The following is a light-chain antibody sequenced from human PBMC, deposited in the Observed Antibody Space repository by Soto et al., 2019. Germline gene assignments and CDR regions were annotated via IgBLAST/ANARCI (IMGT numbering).Light chain of an antibody. V-gene: IGKV1-8*01. CDR3: QQYYSYPPWT. Sequence: AIRMTQSPSSLSASTGDRVTITCRASQGISSYLAWYQQKPGKAPKLLIYAASTLQSGVPSRFSGSGSGTDFTLTISCLQSEDFATYYCQQYYSYPPWTFGQGTKGEIK. CDR2: AAS. CDR1: QGISSY. J-gene: IGKJ1*01.